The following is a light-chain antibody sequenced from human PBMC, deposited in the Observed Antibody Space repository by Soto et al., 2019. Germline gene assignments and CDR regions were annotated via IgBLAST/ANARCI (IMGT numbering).Light chain of an antibody. J-gene: IGLJ1*01. Sequence: QSVLTQPPSVSGAPGQRVTISCTGSSTNIGAGYDVHWFQQLPGTAPKLLIYGNSNRPSGVPDRFSGSKSGTSASLAITGLQAEDAADYYCQSYDTSLSGSCVFGTGTKLTVL. V-gene: IGLV1-40*01. CDR2: GNS. CDR1: STNIGAGYD. CDR3: QSYDTSLSGSCV.